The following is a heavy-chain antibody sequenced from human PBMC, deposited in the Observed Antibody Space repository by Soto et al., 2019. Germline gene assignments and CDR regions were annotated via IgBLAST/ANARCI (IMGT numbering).Heavy chain of an antibody. V-gene: IGHV4-30-4*01. CDR1: GGSVSIGDYL. J-gene: IGHJ5*02. CDR2: IHDSGNT. CDR3: ARARGGDSGDYASLFDR. D-gene: IGHD4-17*01. Sequence: SETLSLTCTVFGGSVSIGDYLWSWIRQRPGKGLEWIGYIHDSGNTYYNPSLKSRVTISLGTSRNQFSLKVTSMTAADTAVYFCARARGGDSGDYASLFDRWGQGNLVTVS.